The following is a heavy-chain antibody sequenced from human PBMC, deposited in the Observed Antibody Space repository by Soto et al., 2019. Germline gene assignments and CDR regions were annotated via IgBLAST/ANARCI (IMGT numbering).Heavy chain of an antibody. CDR3: ARDLVTRGSWANTPDV. D-gene: IGHD6-13*01. CDR1: GFTFSSYG. CDR2: IWYDGSRT. V-gene: IGHV3-33*01. J-gene: IGHJ4*02. Sequence: QGQLVESGGGVVQPGRYLRLSCVASGFTFSSYGMHWVRQAPGKGLEWVAVIWYDGSRTFYADSVKGRFTISRDKSKNTLYLQMNSLGAEDTAVYYCARDLVTRGSWANTPDVWGQGTLVTVSS.